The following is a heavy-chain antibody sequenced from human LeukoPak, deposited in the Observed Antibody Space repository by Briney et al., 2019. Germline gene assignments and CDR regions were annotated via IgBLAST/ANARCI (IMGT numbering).Heavy chain of an antibody. CDR2: INWNGGST. CDR1: GFTFDDYG. J-gene: IGHJ4*02. Sequence: GRSLRLSCAASGFTFDDYGMSWVRQVPGKGLEWVSGINWNGGSTGYADSVKGRFTISRDNAKNSLYLQMDSLRVEDTALYYCARGIRFLEWLSGFDYWGQGTLVTVSS. D-gene: IGHD3-3*01. V-gene: IGHV3-20*04. CDR3: ARGIRFLEWLSGFDY.